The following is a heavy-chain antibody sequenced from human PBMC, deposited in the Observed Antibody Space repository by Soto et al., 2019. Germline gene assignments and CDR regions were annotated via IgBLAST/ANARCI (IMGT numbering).Heavy chain of an antibody. CDR2: IHYSGGATYRP. J-gene: IGHJ5*02. D-gene: IGHD3-22*01. V-gene: IGHV4-31*03. Sequence: QVQLQESGPGLVEPSQTLSPICTVSGASIISDGYYWTWIRQQPGKGLEWLGYIHYSGGATYRPSYNTSHKSRLAISVNTSKRLFSLKLTSVSAADTAVYYCARVPTYSQDRIGYQPFHPWGQGTLVTVSS. CDR3: ARVPTYSQDRIGYQPFHP. CDR1: GASIISDGYY.